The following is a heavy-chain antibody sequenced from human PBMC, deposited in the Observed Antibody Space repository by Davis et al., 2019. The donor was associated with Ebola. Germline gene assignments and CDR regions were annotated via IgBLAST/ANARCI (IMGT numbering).Heavy chain of an antibody. CDR2: IYPGDSDT. Sequence: GESLKISCKGSGYSFTNYWIGWVRQMPGRGLKWMGIIYPGDSDTRYSPSFQGQVTISVDKSISTAYLQWSSLKASDTAMYYCARQRVPGLYSPWFDPWGQGTLVTVSS. J-gene: IGHJ5*02. V-gene: IGHV5-51*01. D-gene: IGHD2-8*01. CDR3: ARQRVPGLYSPWFDP. CDR1: GYSFTNYW.